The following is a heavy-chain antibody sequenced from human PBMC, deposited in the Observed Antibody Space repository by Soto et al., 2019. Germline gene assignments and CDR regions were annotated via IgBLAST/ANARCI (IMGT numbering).Heavy chain of an antibody. J-gene: IGHJ4*02. CDR1: GFTFSSYW. D-gene: IGHD6-19*01. CDR2: IKQDGSDK. V-gene: IGHV3-7*01. CDR3: ARGGVTSGWHRTDY. Sequence: EVQLVESGGGLVQPGGSLRLSCAASGFTFSSYWMSWVRQAPGKGLEWVANIKQDGSDKNYVESLKGRFTISRDNAKNSLYLQVSSLRAEDTAVYYCARGGVTSGWHRTDYWGQGTLVTVSS.